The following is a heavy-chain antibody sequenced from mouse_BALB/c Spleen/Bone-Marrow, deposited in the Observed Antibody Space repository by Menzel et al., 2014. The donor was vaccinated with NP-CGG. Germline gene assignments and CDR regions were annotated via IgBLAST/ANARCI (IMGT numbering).Heavy chain of an antibody. D-gene: IGHD2-3*01. CDR2: INPDSRTI. CDR1: GFDFSRYW. V-gene: IGHV4-1*02. CDR3: ARLGYYGGFAY. J-gene: IGHJ3*01. Sequence: EVQVVESGGGLVQPGGSLKLSCAASGFDFSRYWMSWVRQAPGKGLEWIGEINPDSRTINYSPSLKDKFIISRDNTKNTLYLQMSKVRSEDTALYYCARLGYYGGFAYWGQGTLGTVSA.